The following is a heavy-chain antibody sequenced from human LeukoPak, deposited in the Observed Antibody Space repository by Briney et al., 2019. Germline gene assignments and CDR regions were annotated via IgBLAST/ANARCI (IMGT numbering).Heavy chain of an antibody. CDR1: GGSFSGYY. CDR2: INHSGST. CDR3: ARVLQYSSSWYTEGSYYYYMDV. D-gene: IGHD6-13*01. Sequence: SETLSLTCAVYGGSFSGYYWSWIRQPPGKGLEWIGEINHSGSTNYNPSLKSRVTISVDTSKNQFPLKLSSVTAADTAVYYCARVLQYSSSWYTEGSYYYYMDVWGKGTTVTVSS. J-gene: IGHJ6*03. V-gene: IGHV4-34*01.